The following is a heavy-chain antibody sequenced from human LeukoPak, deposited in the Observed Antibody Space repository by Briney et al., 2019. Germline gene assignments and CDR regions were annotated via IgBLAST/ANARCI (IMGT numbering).Heavy chain of an antibody. CDR2: IYTSGST. J-gene: IGHJ6*02. CDR3: ARVNDFWSGYYDYYYYYGMDV. D-gene: IGHD3-3*01. V-gene: IGHV4-4*07. CDR1: GGSISSYY. Sequence: SETLSLTCTVSGGSISSYYWSWIRQPAGKGLEWIGRIYTSGSTNYNPSLKSRVTMSVDTSKNQFSLKLSSVTAADTAVYYCARVNDFWSGYYDYYYYYGMDVWGQGTTVTVSS.